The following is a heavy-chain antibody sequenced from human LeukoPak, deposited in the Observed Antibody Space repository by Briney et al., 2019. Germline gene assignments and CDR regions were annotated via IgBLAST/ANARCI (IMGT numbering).Heavy chain of an antibody. CDR3: AKGPIFGSWRAVHY. V-gene: IGHV3-23*01. CDR1: EFRFSSYD. CDR2: MSGDGVT. D-gene: IGHD3-10*01. J-gene: IGHJ4*02. Sequence: QPGGSLTLSCAASEFRFSSYDMSWVPQTLEKGLEWVSSMSGDGVTFYADSVKAPSTTSRDKSKHTLYLQMYSLRTDDTAIYYCAKGPIFGSWRAVHYWGQGSLVTVSS.